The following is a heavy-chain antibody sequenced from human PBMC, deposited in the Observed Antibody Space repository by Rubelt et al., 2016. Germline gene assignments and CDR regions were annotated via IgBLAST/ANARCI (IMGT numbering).Heavy chain of an antibody. CDR1: GGSFSGYY. CDR2: INHSGST. V-gene: IGHV4-34*01. Sequence: QVQLQQWGAGLLKPSETLSLTCAVYGGSFSGYYWSWIRQPPGKGLEWIGEINHSGSTNYNPSLKSRVTMSVDTSKNQFSLKLTSVTAADTAVYYCARETAMVLDYWGQGILVTVSS. D-gene: IGHD5-18*01. J-gene: IGHJ4*02. CDR3: ARETAMVLDY.